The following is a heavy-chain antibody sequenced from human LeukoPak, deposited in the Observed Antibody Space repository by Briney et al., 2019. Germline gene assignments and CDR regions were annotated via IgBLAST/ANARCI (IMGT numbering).Heavy chain of an antibody. Sequence: LRDSVKVSCKASGYTFTSYYMHWVRQAPGQGLEWMGIINPSGGNTSYAQKFQGRVTMTRDTSTSTVYMELSSLRSEDTAVYYCARDSPLLWFGELLGYYFDYWGQGTLVTVSS. CDR2: INPSGGNT. CDR3: ARDSPLLWFGELLGYYFDY. D-gene: IGHD3-10*01. J-gene: IGHJ4*02. CDR1: GYTFTSYY. V-gene: IGHV1-46*03.